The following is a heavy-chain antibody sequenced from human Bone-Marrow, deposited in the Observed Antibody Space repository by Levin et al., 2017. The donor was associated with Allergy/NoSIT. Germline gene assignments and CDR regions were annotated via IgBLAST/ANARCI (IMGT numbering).Heavy chain of an antibody. CDR1: GGSLSGHY. CDR3: ARAAPGLKKFDY. J-gene: IGHJ4*02. Sequence: SETLSLTCAVYGGSLSGHYCNWIRQPPGKGLEWIGEINHSGSTNYNPSLKSRVTISIDTSKNQFSLKLSSVTAADTAVYYCARAAPGLKKFDYWGQGTLVTVSS. V-gene: IGHV4-34*01. CDR2: INHSGST. D-gene: IGHD3-10*01.